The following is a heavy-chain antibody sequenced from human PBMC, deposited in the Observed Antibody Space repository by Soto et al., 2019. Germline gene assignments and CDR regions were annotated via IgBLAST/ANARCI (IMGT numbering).Heavy chain of an antibody. V-gene: IGHV4-30-4*01. CDR2: IQHSGTT. Sequence: QVQLQESGTGLVKPSQTLALTCTVSGYYISSCTNFWSWIRQPPGMALDWMGFIQHSGTTFYNPSLKRRVMLSGDTSENKISLKMTYRTAEDKAVYYCASARVYCSGPSCYLFCFYGLDVLGQGPKVSVS. J-gene: IGHJ6*02. CDR1: GYYISSCTNF. CDR3: ASARVYCSGPSCYLFCFYGLDV. D-gene: IGHD2-2*01.